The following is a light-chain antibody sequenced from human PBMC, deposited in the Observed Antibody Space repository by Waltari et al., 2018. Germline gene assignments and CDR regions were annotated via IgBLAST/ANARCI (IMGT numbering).Light chain of an antibody. CDR1: SSNFGSNY. CDR2: NNN. J-gene: IGLJ2*01. Sequence: QSVLTQPPSASGAPGQSVTISCSGSSSNFGSNYVYWYQQLSGKAPKLLIYNNNQRPSGVPVRFSGSKSGTSASLAISGLQSKDEADYYCSAWDSSLSDVLFGGGTRLTVL. CDR3: SAWDSSLSDVL. V-gene: IGLV1-47*02.